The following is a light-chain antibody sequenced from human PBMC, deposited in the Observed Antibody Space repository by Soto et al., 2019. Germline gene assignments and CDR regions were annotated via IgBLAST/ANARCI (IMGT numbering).Light chain of an antibody. Sequence: EIVMTQSPATLSLSPGERATLSCRASQSVGSYLAWYQHKPGQAPRLLISDASNRATGIPARFSGSGSETDFTLTISSLEPEDSAVYYCQQCGSSPWTFGQGTKVDSK. CDR2: DAS. CDR3: QQCGSSPWT. J-gene: IGKJ1*01. CDR1: QSVGSY. V-gene: IGKV3-11*01.